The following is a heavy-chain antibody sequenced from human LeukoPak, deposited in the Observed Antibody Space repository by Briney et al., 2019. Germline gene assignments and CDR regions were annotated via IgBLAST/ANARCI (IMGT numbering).Heavy chain of an antibody. CDR3: ARARVAAALDY. V-gene: IGHV4-34*01. D-gene: IGHD6-13*01. J-gene: IGHJ4*02. Sequence: SETLSLTCAVYGASFSGYYWSWIRQPPGKGLEWIGEVSLTGSTNYNPSLKSRVTISVDTSKNQFSPNLSSVTAADTAIYYCARARVAAALDYWGQGTLVTVSS. CDR1: GASFSGYY. CDR2: VSLTGST.